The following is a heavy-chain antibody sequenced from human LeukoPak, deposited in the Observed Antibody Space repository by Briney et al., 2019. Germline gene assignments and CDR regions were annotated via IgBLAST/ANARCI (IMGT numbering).Heavy chain of an antibody. V-gene: IGHV3-21*01. CDR3: ARARKVTTVTTMSDAFDI. Sequence: GGSLRLSCAASGFTFSSYSMNWARQAPGKGLEWVSSISSSSSYIYYADSVKGRFTISRDNAKNSLYLQMNSLRAEDTAVYYCARARKVTTVTTMSDAFDIWGQGTMVTVSS. CDR1: GFTFSSYS. CDR2: ISSSSSYI. D-gene: IGHD4-17*01. J-gene: IGHJ3*02.